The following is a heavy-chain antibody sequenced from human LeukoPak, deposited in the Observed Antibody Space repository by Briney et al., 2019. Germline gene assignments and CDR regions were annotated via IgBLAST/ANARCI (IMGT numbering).Heavy chain of an antibody. D-gene: IGHD3-16*01. CDR3: ARQPPTYYDYVWEQLKSHYYDSRAMSLNDY. CDR1: GGSTSSSNYY. CDR2: IHYSGNT. V-gene: IGHV4-39*01. J-gene: IGHJ4*02. Sequence: PSETLSLTCTVSGGSTSSSNYYWGWIRRPPGKGLEWIGGIHYSGNTYYNPSLKSRVTISIDTSKNQFSLKLSSVTAADTAVYYCARQPPTYYDYVWEQLKSHYYDSRAMSLNDYWGQGTLVTVSS.